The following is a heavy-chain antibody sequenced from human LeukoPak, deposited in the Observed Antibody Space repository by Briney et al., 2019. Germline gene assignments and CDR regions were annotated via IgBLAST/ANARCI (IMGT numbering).Heavy chain of an antibody. V-gene: IGHV4-39*01. D-gene: IGHD3-3*01. CDR1: GASIRSTSYY. CDR3: VKAAVFGVVIRPPGVPMDV. CDR2: IYYVGST. J-gene: IGHJ6*02. Sequence: PSETLSLTCTVSGASIRSTSYYWGWIRQPPGKGREWIGTIYYVGSTYYKPSLKSRVTLSVYTSKNQFYLRLKSVTAADTAVYYCVKAAVFGVVIRPPGVPMDVWGQGTTVTVS.